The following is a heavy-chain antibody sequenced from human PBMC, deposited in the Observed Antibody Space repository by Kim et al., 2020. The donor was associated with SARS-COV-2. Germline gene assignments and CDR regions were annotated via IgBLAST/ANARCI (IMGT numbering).Heavy chain of an antibody. Sequence: GGSLRLSCAASGFTFSSYAMHWVRQAPGKGLEWVAVISYDGSNKYYADSVKGRFTISRDNSKNTLYLQMNSLRAEDTAVYYCARDSIETRDAFDIWGQGTMVTV. J-gene: IGHJ3*02. D-gene: IGHD3-16*02. CDR1: GFTFSSYA. CDR2: ISYDGSNK. V-gene: IGHV3-30*04. CDR3: ARDSIETRDAFDI.